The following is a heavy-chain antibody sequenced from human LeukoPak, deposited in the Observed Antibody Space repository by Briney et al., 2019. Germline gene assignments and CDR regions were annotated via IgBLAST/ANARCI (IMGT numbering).Heavy chain of an antibody. CDR1: GYTFTNYA. V-gene: IGHV1-2*02. J-gene: IGHJ1*01. CDR2: INPNSGGT. Sequence: ASVRVSCKASGYTFTNYAIHWARQAPGQGLEWMGWINPNSGGTNYAQKFQGRVTMTRDTSISTAYMELSRLRSDDTAVYYCAREGPGIAAAGGLIQHWGQGTLVTVSS. CDR3: AREGPGIAAAGGLIQH. D-gene: IGHD6-13*01.